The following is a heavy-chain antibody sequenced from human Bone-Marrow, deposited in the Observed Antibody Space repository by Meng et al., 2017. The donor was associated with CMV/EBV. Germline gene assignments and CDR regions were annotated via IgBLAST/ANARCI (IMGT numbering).Heavy chain of an antibody. CDR3: AKDQSCSSTSCYTQPDY. J-gene: IGHJ4*02. CDR2: ISGSGSRT. Sequence: GESLKISCEASGFTFSSYAMNWVRQAPGKGLEWVSTISGSGSRTYNADSVKGRLTISRDNSKNTLYLEMNSLRAEDTAVYYCAKDQSCSSTSCYTQPDYWGQGTLVTVSS. D-gene: IGHD2-2*02. V-gene: IGHV3-23*01. CDR1: GFTFSSYA.